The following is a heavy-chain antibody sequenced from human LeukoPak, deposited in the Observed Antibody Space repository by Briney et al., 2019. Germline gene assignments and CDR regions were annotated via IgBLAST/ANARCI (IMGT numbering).Heavy chain of an antibody. CDR3: AKDLDGSGMYGGIDS. V-gene: IGHV3-23*01. CDR2: ITATAGTT. CDR1: GFAFSNYW. D-gene: IGHD6-19*01. Sequence: GGSLRLSCAASGFAFSNYWMSWVRQAPGKGLEWVSAITATAGTTYYADSVKGRFTISRDISKNTLFLRMSSLRAEDTAVYYCAKDLDGSGMYGGIDSWGQGTLVIVSS. J-gene: IGHJ4*02.